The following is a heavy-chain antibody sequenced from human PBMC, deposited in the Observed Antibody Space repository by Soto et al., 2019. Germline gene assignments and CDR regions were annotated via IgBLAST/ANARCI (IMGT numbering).Heavy chain of an antibody. V-gene: IGHV3-23*01. Sequence: GGSLRLSCAASGFTFSSYAMSWVRQAPGKGLEWVSAISGSGSTFYADSVKGRFTISRDNSKNTLYLQMNSLRAEDTAVYYCAKEKDFDYVWGSYRYTSDYWGQGTLVTVSS. CDR1: GFTFSSYA. CDR2: ISGSGST. D-gene: IGHD3-16*02. CDR3: AKEKDFDYVWGSYRYTSDY. J-gene: IGHJ4*02.